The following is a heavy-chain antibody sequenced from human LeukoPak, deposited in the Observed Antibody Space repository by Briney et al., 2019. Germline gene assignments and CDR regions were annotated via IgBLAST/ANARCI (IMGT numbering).Heavy chain of an antibody. V-gene: IGHV4-38-2*02. CDR2: IYPTGST. D-gene: IGHD3-10*01. Sequence: SETLSLTCTVSGYSISSGYYWGWIRQPPGKGLEWIGNIYPTGSTNYNPSLKSRVTISVDTSKNQFSLKLSSVTAADTAVYYCARGSFKGALWFGELGYMDVWGKGTTVTISS. J-gene: IGHJ6*03. CDR3: ARGSFKGALWFGELGYMDV. CDR1: GYSISSGYY.